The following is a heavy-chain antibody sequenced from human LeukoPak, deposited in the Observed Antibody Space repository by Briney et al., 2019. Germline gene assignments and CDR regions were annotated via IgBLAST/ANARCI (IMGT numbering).Heavy chain of an antibody. D-gene: IGHD5-18*01. Sequence: SSETLSLTCTVSGGSISSYYWSWIRQPPGKGLERIGYIHYSGSTHYNPSLKSRVTISVDTSKNQFSLKLSSVTAADTAVYYCARDPGRSGYSYGPPYFDYWGQGTLVTVSS. CDR2: IHYSGST. J-gene: IGHJ4*02. V-gene: IGHV4-59*12. CDR1: GGSISSYY. CDR3: ARDPGRSGYSYGPPYFDY.